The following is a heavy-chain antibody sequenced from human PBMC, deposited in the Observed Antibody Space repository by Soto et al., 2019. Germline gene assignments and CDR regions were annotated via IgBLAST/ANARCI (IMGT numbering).Heavy chain of an antibody. D-gene: IGHD6-13*01. J-gene: IGHJ4*02. V-gene: IGHV3-23*01. CDR1: GLTFSSYA. CDR2: ISGSGGST. Sequence: PGGSLRLSCAASGLTFSSYAMSWVRQAPGKGLEWVSAISGSGGSTYYADSVKGRFTISRDNSKNTLYLQMNSLRAGDTAVYYCAKDSSSFAGYNSSPYFDYWGQGTLVTVSS. CDR3: AKDSSSFAGYNSSPYFDY.